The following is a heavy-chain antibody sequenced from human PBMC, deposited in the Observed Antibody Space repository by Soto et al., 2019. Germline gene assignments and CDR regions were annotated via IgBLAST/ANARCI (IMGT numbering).Heavy chain of an antibody. CDR2: VFYSGLT. Sequence: QLHLQESGPGLVKPSETLSLSCRVSGASISTSDHYWAWIRQPPGKGLEWLGSVFYSGLTYYNPSLKSRLLVSVDTSKIQFPMSLRSVTSADTAVYYCAALSVSLSGPYGIHVWGQGTTVTVS. D-gene: IGHD2-15*01. CDR1: GASISTSDHY. J-gene: IGHJ6*02. V-gene: IGHV4-39*01. CDR3: AALSVSLSGPYGIHV.